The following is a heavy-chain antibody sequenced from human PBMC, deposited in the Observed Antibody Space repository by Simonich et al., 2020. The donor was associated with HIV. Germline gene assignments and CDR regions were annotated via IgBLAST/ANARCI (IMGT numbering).Heavy chain of an antibody. CDR3: ARRDRELILYFDY. V-gene: IGHV4-34*01. CDR2: INHSGIT. Sequence: QVQLQQWGAGLLKPSETLYLPCAVYGGSFSGYYWSWIRQPPGKGLEWIGEINHSGITNYKSSLNSRATISVDKSNNQFSLKLSSVTAADTAIYYCARRDRELILYFDYWGQGNLVTVSS. J-gene: IGHJ4*02. CDR1: GGSFSGYY. D-gene: IGHD3-3*01.